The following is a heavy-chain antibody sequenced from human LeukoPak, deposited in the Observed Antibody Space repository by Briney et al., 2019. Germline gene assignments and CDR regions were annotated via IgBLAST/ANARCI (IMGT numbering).Heavy chain of an antibody. J-gene: IGHJ4*02. Sequence: PSETLSLTCTVSGGSISSYYWNWIRQPPGKGLEWIGYIYTSGSTNYNPSLKSRVTISVDTSKNQFSLKLSSVTAADKAVYYCARDLGYYETDYWGQGTLVTVSS. CDR1: GGSISSYY. D-gene: IGHD3-22*01. V-gene: IGHV4-59*01. CDR3: ARDLGYYETDY. CDR2: IYTSGST.